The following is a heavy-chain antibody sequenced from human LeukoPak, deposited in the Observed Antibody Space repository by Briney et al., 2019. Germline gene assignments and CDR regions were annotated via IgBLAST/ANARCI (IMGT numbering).Heavy chain of an antibody. Sequence: TSETLSLTCTVSGGSISSGSYYWSWIRQPAGKGLEWIGRIYTSGSTNYNPSLKSRVTISVDTSKNQFSLKLSSVTAADTAVYYCASGLRYFDLYYWGQGTLVTVYS. CDR1: GGSISSGSYY. D-gene: IGHD3-9*01. CDR3: ASGLRYFDLYY. CDR2: IYTSGST. J-gene: IGHJ4*02. V-gene: IGHV4-61*02.